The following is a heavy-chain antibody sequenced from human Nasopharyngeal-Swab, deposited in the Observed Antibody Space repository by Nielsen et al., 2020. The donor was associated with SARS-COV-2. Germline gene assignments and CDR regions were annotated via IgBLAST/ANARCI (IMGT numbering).Heavy chain of an antibody. J-gene: IGHJ5*02. CDR3: ARGGRQLTS. Sequence: GESPKISCAASGFTFSSYWMSWVRQAPGKGLEWVANIKQDGSEKYYVDSVKGRFTISRDNAKNSLYLQMNSLRAEDTAVYYCARGGRQLTSWGQGTLVTVSS. V-gene: IGHV3-7*03. D-gene: IGHD6-13*01. CDR1: GFTFSSYW. CDR2: IKQDGSEK.